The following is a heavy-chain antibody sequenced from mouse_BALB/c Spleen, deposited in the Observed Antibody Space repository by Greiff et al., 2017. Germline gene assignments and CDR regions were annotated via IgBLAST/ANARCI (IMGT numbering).Heavy chain of an antibody. D-gene: IGHD4-1*01. CDR3: ARWGNWGDY. CDR1: GFTFSSYG. CDR2: ISSGGSYT. V-gene: IGHV5-6*01. J-gene: IGHJ2*01. Sequence: EVKLMESGGDLVKPGGSLKLSCAASGFTFSSYGMSWVRQTPDKRLEWVATISSGGSYTYYPDSVKGRFTIYRDNAKNTLYLQMSSLKSEDTAMYYCARWGNWGDYWGQGTTLTVSS.